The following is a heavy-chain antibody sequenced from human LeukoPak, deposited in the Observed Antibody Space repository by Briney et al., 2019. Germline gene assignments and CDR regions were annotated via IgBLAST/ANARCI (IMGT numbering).Heavy chain of an antibody. J-gene: IGHJ4*02. Sequence: PSETLSLTCTVSGGSISSGGYYWSWIRQHPGKGLEWIGYIYYSGGAYYSPSLKSRVTISVDTSKNQFSLRLSSVTAADTAVYYCARLYCSSTSCYPSYFDYWGQGTLVTVSS. CDR1: GGSISSGGYY. CDR2: IYYSGGA. D-gene: IGHD2-2*01. CDR3: ARLYCSSTSCYPSYFDY. V-gene: IGHV4-31*03.